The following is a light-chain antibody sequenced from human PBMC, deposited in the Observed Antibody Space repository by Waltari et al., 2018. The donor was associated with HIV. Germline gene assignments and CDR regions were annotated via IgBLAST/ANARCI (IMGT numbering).Light chain of an antibody. CDR3: QQYNNYWT. J-gene: IGKJ1*01. CDR2: KAS. Sequence: DIQMPQSPSTLSASVGDRVTITCRASQSISNWLAWYQQKPGKAPKLLIYKASSLESGVPSRFSGSGSGTEFTLTISSLQPDDFATYYCQQYNNYWTFGQGTKVEIK. V-gene: IGKV1-5*03. CDR1: QSISNW.